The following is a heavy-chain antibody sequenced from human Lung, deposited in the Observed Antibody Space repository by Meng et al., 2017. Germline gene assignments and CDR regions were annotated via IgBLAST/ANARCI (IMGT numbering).Heavy chain of an antibody. D-gene: IGHD1-1*01. CDR3: TNDRLNH. J-gene: IGHJ1*01. CDR1: GFTFTDHW. V-gene: IGHV3-74*01. CDR2: INRDGTKP. Sequence: VQLVESGGGLVPPGGSLRLSCAASGFTFTDHWMHWVRQGPGKGLVLVSRINRDGTKPTYADSVKGRFTISRDNAKNTLYLQMNNLRAEDTAFYYCTNDRLNHWGQGALVTVSS.